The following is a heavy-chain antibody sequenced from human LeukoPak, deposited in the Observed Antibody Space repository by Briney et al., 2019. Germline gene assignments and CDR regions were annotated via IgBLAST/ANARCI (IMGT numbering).Heavy chain of an antibody. J-gene: IGHJ4*02. Sequence: SETLSLTCTVFGGSISSYYWSWIRQPPGKGLEWIGYIYYSGSTNYNPSLKSRVTISVDTSKNQFSLKLSSVTAADTAVYYCARRRLIGELVDYWGQGTLVTVSS. D-gene: IGHD3-10*01. CDR1: GGSISSYY. V-gene: IGHV4-59*12. CDR2: IYYSGST. CDR3: ARRRLIGELVDY.